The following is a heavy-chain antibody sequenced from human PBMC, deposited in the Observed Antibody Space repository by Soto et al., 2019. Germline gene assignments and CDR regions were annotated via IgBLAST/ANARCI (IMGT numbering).Heavy chain of an antibody. CDR1: GGSISSYY. CDR2: IYYSGST. D-gene: IGHD2-21*02. J-gene: IGHJ4*02. V-gene: IGHV4-59*01. CDR3: ARDLRSCGGDCYYFDY. Sequence: ASETLSLTCTVSGGSISSYYWSWIRQPPGKGLEWIGYIYYSGSTNYNPSLKSRVTISVDTSKNQFSLKLSSVTAADTAVYYCARDLRSCGGDCYYFDYWGQGTLVTVSS.